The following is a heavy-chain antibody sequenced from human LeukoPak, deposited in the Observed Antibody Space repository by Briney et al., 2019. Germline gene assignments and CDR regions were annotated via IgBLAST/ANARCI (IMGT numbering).Heavy chain of an antibody. CDR2: IYHSGST. CDR1: GYSISSGYY. J-gene: IGHJ4*02. Sequence: TSETLSLTCTVSGYSISSGYYWGWIRQPPGKGLEWIGSIYHSGSTYYNPSLKSRVTISVDTSKNQFSLKLSSVTAADTAVYYCARSVDIVATMSFVYWGQGTLVTVSS. V-gene: IGHV4-38-2*02. D-gene: IGHD5-12*01. CDR3: ARSVDIVATMSFVY.